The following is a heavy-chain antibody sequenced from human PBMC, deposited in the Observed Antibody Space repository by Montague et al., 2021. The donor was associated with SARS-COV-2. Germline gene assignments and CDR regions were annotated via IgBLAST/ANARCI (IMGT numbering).Heavy chain of an antibody. D-gene: IGHD3-3*01. CDR3: GGTWVYFSPVDV. Sequence: SETLSLTCAVSGGSISSREWWSWVRQPPSKGLEWIREIHQSESGXTNXXXXLNSRATISIDQSKNYFSLNLTSMTAADTAVYYCGGTWVYFSPVDVWGQGTTVIVSS. J-gene: IGHJ6*02. CDR1: GGSISSREW. CDR2: IHQSESGXT. V-gene: IGHV4-4*02.